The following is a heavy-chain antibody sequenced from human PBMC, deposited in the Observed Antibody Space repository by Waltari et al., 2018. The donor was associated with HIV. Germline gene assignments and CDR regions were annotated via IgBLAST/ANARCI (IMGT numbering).Heavy chain of an antibody. CDR1: GGSVSSGSYY. V-gene: IGHV4-61*01. CDR2: IYYSGST. Sequence: QVQLQESGPGLVKPSETLSLTCTVSGGSVSSGSYYWSWIRQPPGKGLEWIGYIYYSGSTNYNPSLKSRVTISVDTSKNQFSLKLSSVAAADTAVYYCARDGRGSYDYWGQGTLVTVSS. J-gene: IGHJ4*02. CDR3: ARDGRGSYDY. D-gene: IGHD1-26*01.